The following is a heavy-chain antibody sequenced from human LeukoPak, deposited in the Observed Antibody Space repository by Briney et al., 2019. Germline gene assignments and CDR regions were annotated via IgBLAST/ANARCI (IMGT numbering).Heavy chain of an antibody. J-gene: IGHJ4*02. CDR1: GFTFSNYG. CDR3: VKDRYFYDSGSKAN. Sequence: GGSLRLSCAASGFTFSNYGMSWVRQAPGKGLEWVANIKQDGSEKYYVDSVKGRFTISGDNAKNSLYLQMNSLRVEDTAVYYCVKDRYFYDSGSKANWGQGTLVTVSS. V-gene: IGHV3-7*03. D-gene: IGHD3-22*01. CDR2: IKQDGSEK.